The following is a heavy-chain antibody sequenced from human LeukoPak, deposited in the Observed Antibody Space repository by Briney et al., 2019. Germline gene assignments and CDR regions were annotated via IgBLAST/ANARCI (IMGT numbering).Heavy chain of an antibody. Sequence: SETLSHTCAVSGGSISSGGYSWSWIRQPPGKGLEWIGYIYHNGNTYYSPSLKSRVTISVDRSKNQLSLKLSSVTAADTAMYYCASGGYSYGFDYWGQGTLVTVSS. D-gene: IGHD5-18*01. CDR1: GGSISSGGYS. CDR2: IYHNGNT. CDR3: ASGGYSYGFDY. V-gene: IGHV4-30-2*01. J-gene: IGHJ4*02.